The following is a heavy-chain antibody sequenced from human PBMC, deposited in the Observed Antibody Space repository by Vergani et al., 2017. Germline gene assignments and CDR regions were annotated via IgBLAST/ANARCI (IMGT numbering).Heavy chain of an antibody. CDR3: ARVPGIAAAAPDY. CDR1: GGSLSSSNW. CDR2: IYHSGSN. D-gene: IGHD6-13*01. Sequence: QVQLQESGPGLVKPSGTLSLTCAVSGGSLSSSNWWSWVPQPPGKGLEWCGEIYHSGSNNYNPSLKSRVTISVDKSKNQFSLKLSSVTAADTAVYYCARVPGIAAAAPDYWGQGILVTVSS. J-gene: IGHJ4*02. V-gene: IGHV4-4*02.